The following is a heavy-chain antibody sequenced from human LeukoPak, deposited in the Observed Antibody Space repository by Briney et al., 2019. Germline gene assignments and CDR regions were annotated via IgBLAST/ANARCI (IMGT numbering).Heavy chain of an antibody. CDR1: GYTFTGYY. J-gene: IGHJ5*02. Sequence: ASVTVSCKASGYTFTGYYMHWVRQAPGQGLEWMGWINPNSGDTNYAQKFQGRVTMTRDTSISTAHMELSRVRSVDTAVYYCASHGSGIVAFDPWGQGTLVTVSS. CDR3: ASHGSGIVAFDP. CDR2: INPNSGDT. V-gene: IGHV1-2*02. D-gene: IGHD6-19*01.